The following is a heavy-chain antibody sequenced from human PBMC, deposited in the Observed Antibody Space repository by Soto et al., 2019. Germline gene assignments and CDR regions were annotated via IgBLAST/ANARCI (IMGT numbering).Heavy chain of an antibody. CDR3: ARGVRSAEQIPAASFDS. D-gene: IGHD6-13*01. CDR2: IYYSGST. Sequence: SETLSLTCTVSGGSISSGGYYWSWIRQHPGKGLEWIGYIYYSGSTYYNPSLKSRVTISVDTSKNQFSLKLSSVTAADTAVYYCARGVRSAEQIPAASFDSWGQGTLVTVSS. V-gene: IGHV4-31*03. CDR1: GGSISSGGYY. J-gene: IGHJ4*02.